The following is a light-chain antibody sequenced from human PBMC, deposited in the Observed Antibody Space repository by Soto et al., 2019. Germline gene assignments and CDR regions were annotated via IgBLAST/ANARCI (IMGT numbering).Light chain of an antibody. CDR1: QSLLHSHGKTY. CDR2: EVS. CDR3: MQSIQLPKT. J-gene: IGKJ1*01. V-gene: IGKV2D-29*01. Sequence: DIVLTQTPLSLSATPGQPASISCKSSQSLLHSHGKTYLYWYLQRPGQPPQLLIYEVSNRLSGVAEWFGGGGLGNDFPLTISRVEADVVRFYYCMQSIQLPKTFGPGTKVEIK.